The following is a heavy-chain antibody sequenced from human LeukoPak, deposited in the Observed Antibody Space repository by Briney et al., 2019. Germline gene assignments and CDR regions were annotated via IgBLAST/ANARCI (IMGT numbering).Heavy chain of an antibody. CDR1: GFTFSSYA. D-gene: IGHD2-15*01. CDR2: ISGSGGST. J-gene: IGHJ5*02. Sequence: GGSLRLSCAASGFTFSSYAMGWVRQAPGKGLEWVSAISGSGGSTYYADSVKGRFTISRDNSKNTLYLQMNSLRAEDTAVYYCANLVVVAANGWFDPWGQGTLVTVSS. V-gene: IGHV3-23*01. CDR3: ANLVVVAANGWFDP.